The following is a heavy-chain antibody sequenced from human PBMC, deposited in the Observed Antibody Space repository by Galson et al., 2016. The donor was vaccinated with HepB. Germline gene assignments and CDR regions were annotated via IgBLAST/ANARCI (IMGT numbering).Heavy chain of an antibody. Sequence: SVKVSCKASGYTFTSYAMHWVRQAPGQRLEWMGWINAGNGKTKYSRKFQGRVTITRDTSASTAYMELSSLRSEDTAVYYCARSMGLRFLEWLSPTLDYWGQGTLVTVSS. D-gene: IGHD3-3*01. CDR3: ARSMGLRFLEWLSPTLDY. CDR2: INAGNGKT. V-gene: IGHV1-3*01. J-gene: IGHJ4*02. CDR1: GYTFTSYA.